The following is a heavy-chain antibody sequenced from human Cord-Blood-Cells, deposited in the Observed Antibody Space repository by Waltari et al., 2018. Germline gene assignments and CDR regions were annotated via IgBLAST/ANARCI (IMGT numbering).Heavy chain of an antibody. CDR3: ASDAPPQQLPQGAEYFQH. Sequence: QVQLVQSGAEVKKPGSSVKVSCKAYGGTFSSYAISWVRQAPGQGLEWMGRIIPILGIANYAQKFQGRGTITADKSTSTAYRELSSLRSEDTAVYYCASDAPPQQLPQGAEYFQHWGQGTLVTVSS. CDR2: IIPILGIA. J-gene: IGHJ1*01. V-gene: IGHV1-69*09. D-gene: IGHD6-13*01. CDR1: GGTFSSYA.